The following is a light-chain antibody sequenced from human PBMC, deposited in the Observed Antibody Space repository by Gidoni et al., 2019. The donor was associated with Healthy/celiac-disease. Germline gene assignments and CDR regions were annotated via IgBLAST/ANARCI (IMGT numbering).Light chain of an antibody. CDR1: QSVSCSY. CDR3: QQYGSSPT. V-gene: IGKV3-20*01. J-gene: IGKJ5*01. CDR2: GAS. Sequence: IALTQSPGTLSLSPGETATLSCRASQSVSCSYLAWYQQKPGQAPRLLIYGASSRATGIPDRFSGSGSGTDFTLTISRLEPEDFAVYYCQQYGSSPTFGQGTRLEIK.